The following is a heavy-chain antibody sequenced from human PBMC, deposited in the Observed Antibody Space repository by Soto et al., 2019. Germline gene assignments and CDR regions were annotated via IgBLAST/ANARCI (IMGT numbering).Heavy chain of an antibody. CDR2: ISAYNGNT. Sequence: ASVKVSCKASGYTFTSYGISWARQAPGQGLEWMGWISAYNGNTNYAQKLQGRVTMTTDTSTSTAYMELRSLRSDDTAVYYCARRIAAAGTDYYYYMDVWGKGTTVTVSS. CDR1: GYTFTSYG. V-gene: IGHV1-18*01. J-gene: IGHJ6*03. CDR3: ARRIAAAGTDYYYYMDV. D-gene: IGHD6-13*01.